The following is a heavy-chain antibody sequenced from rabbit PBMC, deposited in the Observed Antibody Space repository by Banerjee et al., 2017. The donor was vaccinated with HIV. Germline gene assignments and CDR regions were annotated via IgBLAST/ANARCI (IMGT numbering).Heavy chain of an antibody. J-gene: IGHJ4*01. CDR2: IYAGSGGST. CDR1: GFSFSSSHD. V-gene: IGHV1S45*01. Sequence: QEQLVESGGGLVKPGGTLTLTCTASGFSFSSSHDICWVRQAPGKGLEWIACIYAGSGGSTYYASWAKGRFTISKTSSTTVTLQMTSLTAADTATYFCARGYDGICGFNLWGQGTLVTVS. CDR3: ARGYDGICGFNL. D-gene: IGHD4-2*01.